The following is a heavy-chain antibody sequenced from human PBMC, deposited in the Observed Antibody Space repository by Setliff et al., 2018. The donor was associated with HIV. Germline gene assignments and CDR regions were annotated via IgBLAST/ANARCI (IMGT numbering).Heavy chain of an antibody. CDR3: AVSPDGDCATTECANWFDP. V-gene: IGHV3-21*04. CDR2: ISSSSSYI. CDR1: GFTFSNYN. D-gene: IGHD4-17*01. J-gene: IGHJ5*02. Sequence: GGSLRLSCAASGFTFSNYNMNWVRQAPGKGLEWVPSISSSSSYIYYANSVKGRFTISRDNAKNSLYLQMNSLRTEDTAVYFCAVSPDGDCATTECANWFDPWGQGTQVTVSS.